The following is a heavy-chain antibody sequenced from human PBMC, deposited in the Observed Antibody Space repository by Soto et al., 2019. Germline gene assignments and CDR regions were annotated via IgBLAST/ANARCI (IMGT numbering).Heavy chain of an antibody. Sequence: QVQLVQSGAEVKKPGASVKVSCKTSGYTFTSSGFSWVRQAPGQGLEWMGWISAYKGNTNYAQKLQGRVTMTTDTSTSTAYMELRSLRSADTAVYYCAAPLSYSYGLDYWGQGTLVTVSS. J-gene: IGHJ4*02. CDR1: GYTFTSSG. CDR3: AAPLSYSYGLDY. V-gene: IGHV1-18*01. D-gene: IGHD5-18*01. CDR2: ISAYKGNT.